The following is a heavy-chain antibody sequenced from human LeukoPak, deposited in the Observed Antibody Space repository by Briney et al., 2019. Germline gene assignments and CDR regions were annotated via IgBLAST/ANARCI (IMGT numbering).Heavy chain of an antibody. CDR1: EFTFSSYW. D-gene: IGHD5-18*01. CDR2: INSDGSST. J-gene: IGHJ5*02. V-gene: IGHV3-74*01. CDR3: ARANSGYSYGGPWFDP. Sequence: GGSLRLSCAASEFTFSSYWMHWVRQAPGKGLVWVSRINSDGSSTSYADSVKGRFTISRDNAKNTLYLQMNSLRAEDTAVYYCARANSGYSYGGPWFDPWGQGTLVTVSS.